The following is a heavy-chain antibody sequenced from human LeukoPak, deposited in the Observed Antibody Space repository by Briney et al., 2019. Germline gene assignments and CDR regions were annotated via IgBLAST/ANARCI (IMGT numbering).Heavy chain of an antibody. V-gene: IGHV1-2*02. CDR3: ARGNYYGSGSYYFRYYYYMDV. CDR1: GYTFTGYY. Sequence: GASVKVSCKASGYTFTGYYMHWVRQAPGQGLEWMGWINPNNGDTHYAQKFQGTVTMTRDTSISTAYMELSRLRSDDTAVYYCARGNYYGSGSYYFRYYYYMDVWGKGTTVTISS. CDR2: INPNNGDT. D-gene: IGHD3-10*01. J-gene: IGHJ6*03.